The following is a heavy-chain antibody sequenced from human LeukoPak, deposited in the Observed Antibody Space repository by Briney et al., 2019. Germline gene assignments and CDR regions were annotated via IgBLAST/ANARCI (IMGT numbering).Heavy chain of an antibody. V-gene: IGHV4-34*01. CDR1: GGSFSDYY. CDR3: AREPGIAARPPDY. Sequence: SETLSLTCAVYGGSFSDYYWSWIRQPPGKGLEWIGEINHSGSTNYNPSLKSRVTISVDTSKNQFSLKLSSVTAADTAVYYCAREPGIAARPPDYWGQGTLVTVSS. CDR2: INHSGST. D-gene: IGHD6-6*01. J-gene: IGHJ4*02.